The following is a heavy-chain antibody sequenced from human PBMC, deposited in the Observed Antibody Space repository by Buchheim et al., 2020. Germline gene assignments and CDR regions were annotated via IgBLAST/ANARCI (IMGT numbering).Heavy chain of an antibody. CDR1: GFTFSSYS. CDR2: ISSSSSTI. D-gene: IGHD3-16*01. V-gene: IGHV3-48*01. J-gene: IGHJ4*02. CDR3: ARDELGESATYYFDY. Sequence: EVQLVESGGGLVQPGGSLRLSCAASGFTFSSYSINWVRQAPGKGLEWVSYISSSSSTIYYADSVKGRFTISRDNAKTSLYLQMNSLRAEDTAVYYCARDELGESATYYFDYWGQGTL.